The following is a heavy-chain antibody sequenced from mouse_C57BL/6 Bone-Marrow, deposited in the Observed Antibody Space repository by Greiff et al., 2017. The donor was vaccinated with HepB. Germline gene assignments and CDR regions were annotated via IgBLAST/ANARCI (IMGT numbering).Heavy chain of an antibody. CDR1: GFTFSSYA. V-gene: IGHV5-4*01. J-gene: IGHJ3*01. Sequence: EVQRVESGGGLVKPGGSLKLSCAASGFTFSSYAMSWVRQTPEKRLEWVATISDGGSYTYYPDNVKGRFTISRDNAKNNLYLQMSHLKSEDTAMYYCARTGFPGFAYWGQGTLVTVSA. CDR3: ARTGFPGFAY. CDR2: ISDGGSYT.